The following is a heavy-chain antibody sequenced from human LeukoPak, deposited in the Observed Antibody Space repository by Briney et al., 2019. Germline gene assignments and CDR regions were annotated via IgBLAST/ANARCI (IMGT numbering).Heavy chain of an antibody. CDR1: GFTFSNAW. D-gene: IGHD4-17*01. CDR2: IKSKTDGGTT. J-gene: IGHJ4*02. V-gene: IGHV3-15*01. CDR3: TTDGDDYGDHI. Sequence: GGSLRLSCAASGFTFSNAWMSWVRHAPGKGLERVGRIKSKTDGGTTDYAAPVKGRFTISRDDSKNTLYLQMNSLKTEDTAVYYCTTDGDDYGDHIWGQGTLVTVSS.